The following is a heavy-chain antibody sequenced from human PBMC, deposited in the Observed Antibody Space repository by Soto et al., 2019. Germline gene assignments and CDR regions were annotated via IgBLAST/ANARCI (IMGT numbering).Heavy chain of an antibody. CDR1: GYSISSGYY. CDR2: IHHSGST. Sequence: SETLSLTCAVSGYSISSGYYWGWIRQPPGKGLEWIGSIHHSGSTYYNPSLKSRVTISVDTSKNQFSLKLSSVTAADTAVYYCARDGLKGYDFWSGYSLFDYWGQGTLVTVSS. J-gene: IGHJ4*02. V-gene: IGHV4-38-2*02. D-gene: IGHD3-3*01. CDR3: ARDGLKGYDFWSGYSLFDY.